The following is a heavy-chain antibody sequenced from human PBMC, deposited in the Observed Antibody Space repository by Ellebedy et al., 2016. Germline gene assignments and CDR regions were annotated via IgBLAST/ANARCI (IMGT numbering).Heavy chain of an antibody. J-gene: IGHJ4*02. Sequence: GSLRLSCTVSGGSINNYYWTWIRQPPGKGLEWIGYDYNSGSTNYNPSLKSRVTISVDTSKNQFSLKLSSVTAADTAVYYCARQGTYYYDSSGSSPFDYWGQGTLVTVSS. CDR3: ARQGTYYYDSSGSSPFDY. CDR2: DYNSGST. CDR1: GGSINNYY. D-gene: IGHD3-22*01. V-gene: IGHV4-59*08.